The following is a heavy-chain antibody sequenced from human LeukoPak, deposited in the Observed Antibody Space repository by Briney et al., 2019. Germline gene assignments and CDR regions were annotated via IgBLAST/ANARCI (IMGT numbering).Heavy chain of an antibody. CDR3: ARVPPHCSGGRCYLELDYYYGMDV. J-gene: IGHJ6*02. V-gene: IGHV3-30-3*01. Sequence: PGKSLRLPCAASGLTFSTDAMHWVRQAPGKGLEWVAVISNDGSNKYYADSVNGRFTISRDNSKNTLYLQMNSLRGGDTAVYYCARVPPHCSGGRCYLELDYYYGMDVWGQGTTVTVSS. CDR1: GLTFSTDA. D-gene: IGHD2-15*01. CDR2: ISNDGSNK.